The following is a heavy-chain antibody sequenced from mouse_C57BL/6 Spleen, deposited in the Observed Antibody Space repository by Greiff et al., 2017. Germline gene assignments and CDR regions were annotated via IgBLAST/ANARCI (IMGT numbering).Heavy chain of an antibody. CDR3: ARIYAMDY. J-gene: IGHJ4*01. CDR1: GYTFTSYW. V-gene: IGHV1-72*01. CDR2: IDPNSGGT. Sequence: VQLQQPGAELVKPGASVKLSCKASGYTFTSYWMHWVKQRPGRGLAGIGRIDPNSGGTKYNEKFKSKATLTVDKPSSTAYMQLSSLTSEDSAVYYCARIYAMDYWGQGTSVTVSS.